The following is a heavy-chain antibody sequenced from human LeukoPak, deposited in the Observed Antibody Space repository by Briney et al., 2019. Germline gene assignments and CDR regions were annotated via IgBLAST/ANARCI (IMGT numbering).Heavy chain of an antibody. CDR1: GFTFSGSA. Sequence: GGSLRLSCAASGFTFSGSAMHWVRQASGKWLEWVGRIRNKANSYATAYAASVKGRFTISRDDSKNTAYLQMNSLKTEDTAVYYCSSPYCSSGSCYPGYWGQGILVTVSS. V-gene: IGHV3-73*01. J-gene: IGHJ4*02. D-gene: IGHD2-15*01. CDR2: IRNKANSYAT. CDR3: SSPYCSSGSCYPGY.